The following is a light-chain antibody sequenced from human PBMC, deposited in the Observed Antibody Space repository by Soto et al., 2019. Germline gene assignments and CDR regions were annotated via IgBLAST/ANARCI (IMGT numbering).Light chain of an antibody. CDR1: QSLVHIDGNTY. CDR3: MQGTQSPWT. V-gene: IGKV2-24*01. J-gene: IGKJ1*01. CDR2: KIS. Sequence: DIVMTQPPLSSPVTLGQPASISCRSSQSLVHIDGNTYLSWLQQRPGQPPRLLISKISDRFSGVPDRFSGSGAGTDFTLTISRVEAEDVGVYYCMQGTQSPWTFGQGTKGEIK.